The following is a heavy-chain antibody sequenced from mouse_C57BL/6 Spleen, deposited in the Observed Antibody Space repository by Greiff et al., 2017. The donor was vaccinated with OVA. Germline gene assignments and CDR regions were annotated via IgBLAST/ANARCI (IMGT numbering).Heavy chain of an antibody. CDR1: GFTFSDYG. CDR3: ARGDGYYLLYAMDY. Sequence: EVKLVESGGGLVKPGGSLKLSCAASGFTFSDYGMHWVRQAPEKGLEWVAYISSGSSTIYYADTVKGRFTISRDNAKNTLFLQMTSLRSEDTAMYYCARGDGYYLLYAMDYWGQGTSVTVSS. CDR2: ISSGSSTI. J-gene: IGHJ4*01. D-gene: IGHD2-3*01. V-gene: IGHV5-17*01.